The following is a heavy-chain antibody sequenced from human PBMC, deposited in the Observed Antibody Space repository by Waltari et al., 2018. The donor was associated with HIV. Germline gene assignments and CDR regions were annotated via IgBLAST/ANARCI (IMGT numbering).Heavy chain of an antibody. CDR3: ARQPMIVFGAFDI. V-gene: IGHV4-39*01. J-gene: IGHJ3*02. CDR2: IYYSGST. CDR1: GGSISSSSYY. Sequence: QLQLQESGPGLVKPSETLSLTCTVSGGSISSSSYYWGWIRQPPGKGLEWIGSIYYSGSTYYNPSLKSRVTISVDTSKNQFSLKLSSVTAADTAVYYCARQPMIVFGAFDIWGQGTMVTVSS. D-gene: IGHD3-22*01.